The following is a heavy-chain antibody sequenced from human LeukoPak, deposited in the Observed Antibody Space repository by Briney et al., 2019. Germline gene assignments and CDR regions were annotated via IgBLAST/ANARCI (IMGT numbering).Heavy chain of an antibody. Sequence: ASMKVSCKASGYTFTNFYMHCVRQAPGQGLEWMGRINPNSGATNYAQKFQGRVTMTRDTSINTAYMELTGLRSDDAAVYYCASAIAVTGSNYFDYWGQGTLVTVSS. D-gene: IGHD6-19*01. J-gene: IGHJ4*02. CDR2: INPNSGAT. CDR1: GYTFTNFY. V-gene: IGHV1-2*06. CDR3: ASAIAVTGSNYFDY.